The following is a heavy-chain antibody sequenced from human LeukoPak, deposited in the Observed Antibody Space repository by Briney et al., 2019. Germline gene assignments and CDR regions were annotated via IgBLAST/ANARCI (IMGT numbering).Heavy chain of an antibody. CDR1: GFTFSSYA. J-gene: IGHJ6*02. Sequence: GGSLRLSCATSGFTFSSYAMNWVRQAPGKGLECVSFISTSGDFTYYAASVKGRFTVSRDNSMNTLYLQMNSLRADDTAVYYCAGCSGGSCYSRGKYGVDVWGQGTTVIVSS. CDR3: AGCSGGSCYSRGKYGVDV. D-gene: IGHD2-15*01. V-gene: IGHV3-23*01. CDR2: ISTSGDFT.